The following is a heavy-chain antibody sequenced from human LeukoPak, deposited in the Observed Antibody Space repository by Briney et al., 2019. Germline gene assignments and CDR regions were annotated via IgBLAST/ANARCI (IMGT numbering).Heavy chain of an antibody. V-gene: IGHV3-23*01. CDR3: AKDPAYYYGSGSYPPDY. CDR2: ISGSGGST. J-gene: IGHJ4*02. Sequence: SGGSLRLSCAASGFTFSSYAMSWVRQAPGKGLEWVSAISGSGGSTYYADSVKGRFTISRDNSKNTLYLQMNSLRAEDTAVYYCAKDPAYYYGSGSYPPDYWGQGTLVTVSS. CDR1: GFTFSSYA. D-gene: IGHD3-10*01.